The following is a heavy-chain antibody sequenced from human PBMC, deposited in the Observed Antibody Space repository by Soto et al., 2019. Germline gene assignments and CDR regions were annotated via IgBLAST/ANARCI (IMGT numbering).Heavy chain of an antibody. CDR1: GFTFSDYY. J-gene: IGHJ4*02. D-gene: IGHD2-21*01. Sequence: VQLVESGGGLVQPEGSLRLSCTASGFTFSDYYMDWFRQAPGKGLEWVGRVRNKINSYTTEYAASVKGRFTVSRDDSRNSLYLQMNSLKTGDTAMYYCSRAGILTTPYYTDYWGLGTLVTVSS. CDR2: VRNKINSYTT. CDR3: SRAGILTTPYYTDY. V-gene: IGHV3-72*01.